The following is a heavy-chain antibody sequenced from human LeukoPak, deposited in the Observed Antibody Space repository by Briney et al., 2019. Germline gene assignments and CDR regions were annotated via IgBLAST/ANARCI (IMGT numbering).Heavy chain of an antibody. V-gene: IGHV4-34*01. CDR1: GGSFSGYY. CDR2: INHSGST. D-gene: IGHD6-19*01. Sequence: PSETLSLTCAVYGGSFSGYYWSWIRQPPGKGLGWIGEINHSGSTNYNPSLKSRVTISLDTSKNQFSLKLSSVTAADTAVYYCGGGIAVAGLVWGQGTMVTVSS. J-gene: IGHJ3*01. CDR3: GGGIAVAGLV.